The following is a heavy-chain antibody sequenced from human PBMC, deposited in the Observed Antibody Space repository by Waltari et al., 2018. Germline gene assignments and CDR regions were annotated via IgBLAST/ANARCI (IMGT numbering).Heavy chain of an antibody. J-gene: IGHJ4*02. V-gene: IGHV3-49*03. CDR1: GFTFGDYA. D-gene: IGHD6-13*01. Sequence: EVQLVESGGGLVQPGRSLRLSCTASGFTFGDYAMSWFRQAPGKGLEWVGFIRSKAYGGTTEYAASVKGRFTISRDDSKSIAYLQMNSLKTEDTAVYYCTSREFLYSSSWSRDYWGQGTLVTVSS. CDR2: IRSKAYGGTT. CDR3: TSREFLYSSSWSRDY.